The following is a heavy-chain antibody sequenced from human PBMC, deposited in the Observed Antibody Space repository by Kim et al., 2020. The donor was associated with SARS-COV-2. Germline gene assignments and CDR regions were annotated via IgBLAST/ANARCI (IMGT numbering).Heavy chain of an antibody. CDR1: GFTFSKYW. CDR2: IKEDGREK. V-gene: IGHV3-7*01. D-gene: IGHD6-13*01. J-gene: IGHJ4*02. Sequence: GGSLRLSCVVSGFTFSKYWMSWVRQAPGKGLEWVANIKEDGREKYYVDSVKGRFTISRDNAKNSLYLQMNSLRAEDTAVYFCGRDYSDWGQGTLVTASS. CDR3: GRDYSD.